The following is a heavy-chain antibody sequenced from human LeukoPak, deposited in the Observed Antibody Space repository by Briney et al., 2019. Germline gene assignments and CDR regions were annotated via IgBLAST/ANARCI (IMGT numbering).Heavy chain of an antibody. J-gene: IGHJ4*02. CDR3: AHWSSGYYNF. V-gene: IGHV2-5*02. D-gene: IGHD3-22*01. CDR2: ISWDDDK. CDR1: GFSLGTRGVG. Sequence: SGPTLVHPPHTLTLTCTFSGFSLGTRGVGVGWIRQPPGKALEWLPLISWDDDKRYNPSLNSRLTFTKGTSKNQVVLTVTNMDPVDTATYYCAHWSSGYYNFWGQGTLVTVSS.